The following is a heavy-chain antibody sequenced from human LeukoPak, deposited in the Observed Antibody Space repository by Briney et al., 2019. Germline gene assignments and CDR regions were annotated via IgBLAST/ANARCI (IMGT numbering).Heavy chain of an antibody. J-gene: IGHJ4*02. Sequence: GGSLRLSSAASGFNVSSNYMTWIRQAPGKGMEWVSLIYGADAAYYAESVRGRFMISRDNLKNTLFLQMNSLRVEDTALYYCVTSTGQQFIPYDYWGQGTHVTVSS. CDR2: IYGADAA. V-gene: IGHV3-66*02. D-gene: IGHD6-13*01. CDR1: GFNVSSNY. CDR3: VTSTGQQFIPYDY.